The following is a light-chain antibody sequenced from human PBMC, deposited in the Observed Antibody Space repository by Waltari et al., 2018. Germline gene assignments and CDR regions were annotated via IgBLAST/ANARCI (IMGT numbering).Light chain of an antibody. J-gene: IGLJ3*02. CDR1: SIDVGFYNL. CDR2: EVI. CDR3: CSYAGRNIWV. Sequence: QSALTQPASVSGSPGQSITISCTGTSIDVGFYNLVSRYQQHPYKAPKLMGYEVIERPSVVSTRFSGSKSGNTASLTISGLQAEDEADYYCCSYAGRNIWVFGGGTKVTVL. V-gene: IGLV2-23*02.